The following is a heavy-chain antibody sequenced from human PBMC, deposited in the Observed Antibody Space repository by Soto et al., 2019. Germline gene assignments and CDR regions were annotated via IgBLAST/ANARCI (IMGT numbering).Heavy chain of an antibody. CDR1: GASFSGYS. V-gene: IGHV4-34*01. D-gene: IGHD1-26*01. CDR3: ARVGANPSDY. Sequence: AVHGASFSGYSWSWIRQPPGKGLEWIGDIEHSGSTNYNSSLRSRVTISLDTSKNHFSLKLNSVTAADTAVYYCARVGANPSDYWGQGTLVTVSS. J-gene: IGHJ4*02. CDR2: IEHSGST.